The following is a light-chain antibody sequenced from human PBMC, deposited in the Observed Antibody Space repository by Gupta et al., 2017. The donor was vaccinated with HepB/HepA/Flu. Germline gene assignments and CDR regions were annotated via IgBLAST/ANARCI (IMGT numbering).Light chain of an antibody. CDR2: SNN. J-gene: IGLJ3*02. Sequence: SLLTLPPSPSGTPGLRVTISCSGSSSNIGSDTVNWYQQLPGTAPKLLIYSNNQRPSGVPDRFSGSKSGTSASLAISGLQSEDEADDYCEAWDDSLKGWVFGGGTKLTVL. V-gene: IGLV1-44*01. CDR3: EAWDDSLKGWV. CDR1: SSNIGSDT.